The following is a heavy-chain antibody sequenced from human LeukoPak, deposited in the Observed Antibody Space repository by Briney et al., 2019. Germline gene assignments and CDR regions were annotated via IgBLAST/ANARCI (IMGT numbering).Heavy chain of an antibody. V-gene: IGHV1-24*01. CDR3: ATESEPWLVLGFDY. CDR1: GYTFTDYY. J-gene: IGHJ4*02. CDR2: FDVDDGET. Sequence: GASVKVSCKASGYTFTDYYMQWVRQAPGQGLEWMGGFDVDDGETIYAKKFQDRVIMTEDTSTDTAYMELSSLRSEDTAVYYCATESEPWLVLGFDYWGQGTLVTVSS. D-gene: IGHD6-19*01.